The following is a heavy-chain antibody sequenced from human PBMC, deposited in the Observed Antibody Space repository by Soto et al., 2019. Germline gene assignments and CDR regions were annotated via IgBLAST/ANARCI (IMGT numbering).Heavy chain of an antibody. V-gene: IGHV4-59*01. CDR2: IYYSGST. CDR1: RGSISSYY. D-gene: IGHD6-19*01. Sequence: SETLSLTCTVSRGSISSYYWSWIRQPPGKGLEWIGYIYYSGSTNYNPSLKSRVSILVDTSKNQFYLKMSSVTAADTAVYYCASLGYTSGWSPYYVDYWGQGTLVTVS. CDR3: ASLGYTSGWSPYYVDY. J-gene: IGHJ4*02.